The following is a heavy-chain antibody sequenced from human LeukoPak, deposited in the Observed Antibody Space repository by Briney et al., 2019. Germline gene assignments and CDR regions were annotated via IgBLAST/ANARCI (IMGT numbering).Heavy chain of an antibody. CDR2: IYYSGST. J-gene: IGHJ6*02. D-gene: IGHD3-10*01. CDR1: GGSISSGDYY. CDR3: ARDFYGSGSYNYYGMDV. Sequence: PSETLSLTCTVSGGSISSGDYYWSWIRQPPGKGLEWIGYIYYSGSTYYNPSLKSRVTISVDTSKNQFSLKLSSVTAADTAVYYCARDFYGSGSYNYYGMDVWGQGTTVTVSS. V-gene: IGHV4-31*03.